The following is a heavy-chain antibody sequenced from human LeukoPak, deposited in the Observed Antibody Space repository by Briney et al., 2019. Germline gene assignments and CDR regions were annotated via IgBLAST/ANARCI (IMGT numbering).Heavy chain of an antibody. V-gene: IGHV1-2*02. CDR3: AREDDSSGWDLDY. D-gene: IGHD3-22*01. J-gene: IGHJ4*02. CDR2: INPNSGGT. CDR1: GYTFTGYY. Sequence: ASVKVSCKASGYTFTGYYMHWMRQAPGQGLEWMGWINPNSGGTNYAQKFQGRVTMTRDTSISTAYMELSRLRSDDTAVYYCAREDDSSGWDLDYWGQGTLVTVSS.